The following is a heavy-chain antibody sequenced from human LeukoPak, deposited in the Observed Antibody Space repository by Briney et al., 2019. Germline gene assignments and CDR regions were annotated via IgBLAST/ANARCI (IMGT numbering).Heavy chain of an antibody. CDR1: GGSISSSSYY. CDR2: IYYSGST. Sequence: KSSETLSLTCTVSGGSISSSSYYWGWIRQPPGKGLEWIGSIYYSGSTYYNPSLKSRVTISVDTSKNQFSLKLSSVTAADTAVYYCARRPLLLWFGESRSFDYWGQGTLVTVSS. J-gene: IGHJ4*02. D-gene: IGHD3-10*01. V-gene: IGHV4-39*07. CDR3: ARRPLLLWFGESRSFDY.